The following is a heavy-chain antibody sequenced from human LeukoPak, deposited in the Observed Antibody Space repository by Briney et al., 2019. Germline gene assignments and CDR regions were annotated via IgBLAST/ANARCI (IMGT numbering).Heavy chain of an antibody. D-gene: IGHD3-10*01. CDR3: ARDELDSLEFGELLSSGNWFDP. CDR2: INPSGGST. J-gene: IGHJ5*02. V-gene: IGHV1-46*01. CDR1: GYTFTSYY. Sequence: ASVKVSCKASGYTFTSYYMHWVRQAPGQGLEWMGIINPSGGSTSYAQKFQGRVTMTRDTSTSTVYMELSSLRSEDTAVYYCARDELDSLEFGELLSSGNWFDPWGQGTLVTVSS.